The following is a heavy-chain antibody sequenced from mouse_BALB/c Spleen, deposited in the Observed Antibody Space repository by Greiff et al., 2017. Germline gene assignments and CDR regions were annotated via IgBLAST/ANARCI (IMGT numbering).Heavy chain of an antibody. J-gene: IGHJ4*01. D-gene: IGHD4-1*02. V-gene: IGHV5-17*02. Sequence: EVKLQESGGGLVQPGGSRKLSCAASGFTFSSFGMHWVRQAPEKGLEWVAYISSGSSTIYYADTVKGRFTISRDNPKNTLFLQMTSLRSEDTAMYYCARSNWDGAMDYWGQGTSVTVSS. CDR2: ISSGSSTI. CDR3: ARSNWDGAMDY. CDR1: GFTFSSFG.